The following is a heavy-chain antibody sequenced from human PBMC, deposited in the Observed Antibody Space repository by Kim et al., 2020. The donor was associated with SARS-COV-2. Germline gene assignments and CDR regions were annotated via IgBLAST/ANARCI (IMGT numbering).Heavy chain of an antibody. Sequence: SVKVSCKASGGTFSSYAISWVRQAPGQGLEWMGGIIPIFGTANYAQKFQGRVTITADESTSTAYMELSSLRSEDTAVYYCARDRGGLVVPAAGNWFDPWGQGTLVTVSS. V-gene: IGHV1-69*13. CDR2: IIPIFGTA. D-gene: IGHD2-2*01. CDR3: ARDRGGLVVPAAGNWFDP. J-gene: IGHJ5*02. CDR1: GGTFSSYA.